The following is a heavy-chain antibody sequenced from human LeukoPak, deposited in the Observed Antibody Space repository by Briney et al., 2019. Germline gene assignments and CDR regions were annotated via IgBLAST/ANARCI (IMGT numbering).Heavy chain of an antibody. D-gene: IGHD2-2*01. J-gene: IGHJ4*02. CDR3: ARDSSACRYCSSTSLPDY. Sequence: GGSLRLSCAASGFTFDDYGMSWVRQAPGKGLEWVSGINWNGGSTGYADSVKGRFTISRDNAKNSLYLQMNSLRAEVTALYYCARDSSACRYCSSTSLPDYWGQGTLVTVSS. CDR1: GFTFDDYG. CDR2: INWNGGST. V-gene: IGHV3-20*04.